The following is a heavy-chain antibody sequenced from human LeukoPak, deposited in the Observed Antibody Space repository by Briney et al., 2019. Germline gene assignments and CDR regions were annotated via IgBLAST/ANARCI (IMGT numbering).Heavy chain of an antibody. J-gene: IGHJ4*02. D-gene: IGHD1-14*01. Sequence: PGRTLRLSCAASGFTFSSYAMHWVRQAPGKGLEWVALIPYDGSNKYYADSVKGRFTVSRDNSKNTLYLQMNSLRAEDTAVYYCAKEASLLEPGIDYWGQGTLVTVSS. CDR2: IPYDGSNK. CDR1: GFTFSSYA. V-gene: IGHV3-30*04. CDR3: AKEASLLEPGIDY.